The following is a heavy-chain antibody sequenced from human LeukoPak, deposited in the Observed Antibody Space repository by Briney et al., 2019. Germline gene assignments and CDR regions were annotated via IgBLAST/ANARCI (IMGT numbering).Heavy chain of an antibody. V-gene: IGHV3-23*01. Sequence: TGGSLRLSCAAPGFTFSSYGMSWVRQAPGKGLEWGSSISSSWSSAYYADSMKGRFTISRDNSKNTVYLQMNSLRAEDTAFYYCARGFLDFDFWGHGTLVSVSS. CDR2: ISSSWSSA. CDR3: ARGFLDFDF. J-gene: IGHJ4*01. CDR1: GFTFSSYG. D-gene: IGHD3-3*01.